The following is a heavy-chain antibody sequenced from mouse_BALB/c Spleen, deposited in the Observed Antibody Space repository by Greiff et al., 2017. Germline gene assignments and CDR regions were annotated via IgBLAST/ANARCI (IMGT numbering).Heavy chain of an antibody. CDR2: ISSGGSYT. V-gene: IGHV5-6*01. CDR1: GFTFSSYG. J-gene: IGHJ2*01. D-gene: IGHD2-2*01. CDR3: ARDRPLYYGYDGDYFDY. Sequence: EVKLMESGGDLVKPGGSLKLSCAASGFTFSSYGMSWVRQTPDKRLEWVATISSGGSYTYYPDSVKGRFTISRDNAKNTLYLQMSSLKSEDTAMYYCARDRPLYYGYDGDYFDYWGQGTTLTVSS.